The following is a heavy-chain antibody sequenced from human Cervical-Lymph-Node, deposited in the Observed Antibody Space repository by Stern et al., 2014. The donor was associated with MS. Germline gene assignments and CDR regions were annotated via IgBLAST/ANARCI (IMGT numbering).Heavy chain of an antibody. CDR1: GGSISSTSYY. Sequence: QVQLQESGPGLVKPSQTLSLTCTVSGGSISSTSYYWNWIRQPAGKGLEWIGRISTRGTTKYTPTHNSRVTISVDTSKNQFSLKLSSVTAADTAVYYCARDVGYISAGDDAFDIWGPGTMILVSS. J-gene: IGHJ3*02. D-gene: IGHD6-6*01. V-gene: IGHV4-61*02. CDR3: ARDVGYISAGDDAFDI. CDR2: ISTRGTT.